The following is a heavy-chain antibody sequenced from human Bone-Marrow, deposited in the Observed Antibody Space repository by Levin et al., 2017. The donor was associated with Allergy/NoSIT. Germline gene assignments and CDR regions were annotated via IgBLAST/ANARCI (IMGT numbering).Heavy chain of an antibody. CDR1: GFAFSNYW. J-gene: IGHJ4*02. D-gene: IGHD3-10*01. CDR3: ARDPFAYNFGSGSYLDY. Sequence: SCAASGFAFSNYWMHWVRQAPGKGLVWVSRINRGGSSTTYADSVKGRFTISRDNAKNTLYLQMNSLRAEDTAVYYCARDPFAYNFGSGSYLDYWCQGTLVSVSS. V-gene: IGHV3-74*01. CDR2: INRGGSST.